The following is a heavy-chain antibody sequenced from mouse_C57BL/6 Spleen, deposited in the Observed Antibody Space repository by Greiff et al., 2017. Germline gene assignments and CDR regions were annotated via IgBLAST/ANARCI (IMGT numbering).Heavy chain of an antibody. CDR3: TRDPGSYYYGSSSYYYAMDY. CDR1: GFTFSSYA. D-gene: IGHD1-1*01. J-gene: IGHJ4*01. V-gene: IGHV5-9-1*02. Sequence: EVHLVESGEGLVKPGGSLKLSCAASGFTFSSYAMSWVRQTPEKRLEWVAYISSGGDYIYYADTVKGRFTISRDNARNTLYLQMSSLKSEDTAMYYCTRDPGSYYYGSSSYYYAMDYWGQGTSVTVSS. CDR2: ISSGGDYI.